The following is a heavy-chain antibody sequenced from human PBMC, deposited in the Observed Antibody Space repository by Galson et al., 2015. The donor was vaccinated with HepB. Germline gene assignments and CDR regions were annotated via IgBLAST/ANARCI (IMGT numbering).Heavy chain of an antibody. CDR1: GYSFTSYW. Sequence: SGAEVKKPGASLKISCKGSGYSFTSYWIGWVRQMPGKGLEWLGIIYPGDSGTRYSPSFHGQVTISADKSISTAYLQWRSLKASDPAMYYCARRGATTLGAFEIWGQGTMVTVSS. CDR2: IYPGDSGT. J-gene: IGHJ3*02. CDR3: ARRGATTLGAFEI. D-gene: IGHD1-26*01. V-gene: IGHV5-51*03.